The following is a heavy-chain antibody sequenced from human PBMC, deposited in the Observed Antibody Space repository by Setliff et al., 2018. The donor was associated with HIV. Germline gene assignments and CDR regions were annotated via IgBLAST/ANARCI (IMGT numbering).Heavy chain of an antibody. CDR1: GFSFSSYA. CDR2: IYAAGTTT. CDR3: AKGSGVLPDP. D-gene: IGHD2-8*01. J-gene: IGHJ5*02. V-gene: IGHV3-23*03. Sequence: GESLKISCAASGFSFSSYAMNWVRQAPGKGLEWVSFIYAAGTTTYYTDSVKGRFTISRDNSKSTLYLQMNSLRAEDTAVYYCAKGSGVLPDPWGQGTLVTVSS.